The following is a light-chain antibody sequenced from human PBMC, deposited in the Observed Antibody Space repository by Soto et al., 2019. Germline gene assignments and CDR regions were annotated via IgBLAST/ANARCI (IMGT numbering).Light chain of an antibody. CDR2: VNSGGSH. CDR3: QTWSTGSAIVV. CDR1: SGHSNYA. Sequence: QLVLTQSPSASASLGASVKLTCTLSSGHSNYAIAWHQQQPEKGPRYLMKVNSGGSHIKGDGIPDRFSGSSSGAERYLFISSLQSEDKADYYCQTWSTGSAIVVFGGGTQLTVL. J-gene: IGLJ7*01. V-gene: IGLV4-69*01.